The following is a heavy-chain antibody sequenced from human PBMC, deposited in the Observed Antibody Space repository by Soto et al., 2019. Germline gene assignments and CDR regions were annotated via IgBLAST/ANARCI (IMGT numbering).Heavy chain of an antibody. D-gene: IGHD3-3*01. Sequence: LSLTCTVSGGSISSGDYYWSWIRQPPGKGLEWVGYIYYSGSTYYNPSLKSRVTISVDTSKNQFSLKLSSVTAADTAVYYCARDSVNTIFGVVIGDYWGQGTLVTVSS. CDR2: IYYSGST. J-gene: IGHJ4*02. V-gene: IGHV4-30-4*01. CDR3: ARDSVNTIFGVVIGDY. CDR1: GGSISSGDYY.